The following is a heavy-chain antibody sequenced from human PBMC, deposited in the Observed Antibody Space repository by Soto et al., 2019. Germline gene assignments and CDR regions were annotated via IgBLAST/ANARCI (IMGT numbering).Heavy chain of an antibody. CDR3: ARVKSGSDALAWFDP. J-gene: IGHJ5*02. CDR2: ISAYNGNT. V-gene: IGHV1-18*01. Sequence: QVQLVQSRAEVKKPGASVKVSCKAFGYTFTSYGISWVRQAPGQGLEWMGWISAYNGNTNYAQKLQGRVTMTTDTSTSTAYMELRSLRSDDTAVYYCARVKSGSDALAWFDPWGQGTLVTVSS. D-gene: IGHD1-26*01. CDR1: GYTFTSYG.